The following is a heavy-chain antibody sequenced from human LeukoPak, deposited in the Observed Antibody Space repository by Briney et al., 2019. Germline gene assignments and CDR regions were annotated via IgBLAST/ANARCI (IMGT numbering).Heavy chain of an antibody. Sequence: GGSLRLSCAASGFTFSSYSMNWVRQAPGKGLEWVSSISSSSSYIYYVGSVTGRFTISRDNAKKSVYLQMNSLRAEDTAVYYCARDEDGDYTPDYWGQGTLVTVSS. V-gene: IGHV3-21*01. CDR1: GFTFSSYS. D-gene: IGHD4-17*01. CDR3: ARDEDGDYTPDY. J-gene: IGHJ4*02. CDR2: ISSSSSYI.